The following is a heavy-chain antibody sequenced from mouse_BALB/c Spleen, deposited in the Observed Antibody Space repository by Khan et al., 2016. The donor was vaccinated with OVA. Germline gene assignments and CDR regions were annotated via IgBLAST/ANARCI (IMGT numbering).Heavy chain of an antibody. Sequence: EVQLQESGPGLLKPSQSLSLTCTVTGYSITSDYAWYGSRHFPGNKLEWMAYIGYRGSTYYYPTLKSRISITRDTSKNQFFLKMNSVTTEDTATYYCASWRLLLRYPDYFDYWGQGTTLTVSS. J-gene: IGHJ2*01. V-gene: IGHV3-2*02. D-gene: IGHD1-1*01. CDR2: IGYRGST. CDR1: GYSITSDYA. CDR3: ASWRLLLRYPDYFDY.